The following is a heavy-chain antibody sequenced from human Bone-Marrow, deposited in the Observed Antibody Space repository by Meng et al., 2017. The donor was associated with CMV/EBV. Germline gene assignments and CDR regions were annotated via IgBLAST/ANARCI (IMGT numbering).Heavy chain of an antibody. V-gene: IGHV4-39*07. D-gene: IGHD1-14*01. CDR3: ARVGVRLRFNWNHPFDY. CDR2: IYYSGNT. Sequence: GSLRLSCTVFGGSISSSSYYWGWIRQPPGKGLEWIGSIYYSGNTYYNPSLKSRVTISVDTSKNQFSLKVSSVTAADTAVYYCARVGVRLRFNWNHPFDYWGQGTLVTVSS. J-gene: IGHJ4*02. CDR1: GGSISSSSYY.